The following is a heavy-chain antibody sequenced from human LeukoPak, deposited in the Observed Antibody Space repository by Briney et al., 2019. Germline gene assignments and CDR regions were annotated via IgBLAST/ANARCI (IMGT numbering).Heavy chain of an antibody. V-gene: IGHV3-74*01. D-gene: IGHD1-26*01. CDR2: INSDGSST. J-gene: IGHJ6*03. CDR1: GFTFSSYW. Sequence: GGSLRLSCAASGFTFSSYWMHWVRQAPGKGLVWVSRINSDGSSTSYADSVKGRFTISRDNAKNTLYLQMNSLRAEDTAVYYCARAASGSYFGYYYYYMDVWGKGTTVTVSS. CDR3: ARAASGSYFGYYYYYMDV.